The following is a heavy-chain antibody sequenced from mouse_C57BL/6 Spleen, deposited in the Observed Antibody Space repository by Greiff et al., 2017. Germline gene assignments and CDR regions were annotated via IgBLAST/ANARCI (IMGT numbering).Heavy chain of an antibody. V-gene: IGHV5-17*01. D-gene: IGHD2-12*01. J-gene: IGHJ4*01. CDR2: ISRGSSTI. Sequence: VHVKQSGGGLVKPGGSLKLSCAASGFTFSDYGMHWVRQAPEKGLEWVAYISRGSSTIYYADTVKGRFTISRDNAKNTLFLQMTSLRSEDAAVYYCARERRGYAMDYWGQGTSVTVSS. CDR3: ARERRGYAMDY. CDR1: GFTFSDYG.